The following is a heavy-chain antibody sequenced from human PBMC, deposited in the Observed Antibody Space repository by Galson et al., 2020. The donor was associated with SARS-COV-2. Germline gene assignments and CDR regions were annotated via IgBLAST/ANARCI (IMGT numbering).Heavy chain of an antibody. CDR1: GFTFSSYG. J-gene: IGHJ4*02. D-gene: IGHD6-19*01. V-gene: IGHV3-33*01. Sequence: GGSLRLSCAASGFTFSSYGMHWVRQAPGKGLEWVAVIWYDGSNKYYADSVKGRFTISGDNSKNTLYLQMNSLRAEDTAVYYCATEPSGWYGGYFDYWGQGTLVTFSS. CDR3: ATEPSGWYGGYFDY. CDR2: IWYDGSNK.